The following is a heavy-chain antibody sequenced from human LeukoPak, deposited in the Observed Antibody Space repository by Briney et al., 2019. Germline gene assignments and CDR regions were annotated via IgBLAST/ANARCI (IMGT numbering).Heavy chain of an antibody. J-gene: IGHJ4*02. CDR2: ITPSGGST. Sequence: ASVKVSCKASGYTFTNYYIHWVRQAPGQGLEWMGIITPSGGSTNYAQKFQGRVTMTRDTSTSTAYMELSSLRSEDTAVYYCARLGVPTAIVYFDYWGQGTLVTVSS. D-gene: IGHD2-2*01. CDR3: ARLGVPTAIVYFDY. V-gene: IGHV1-46*01. CDR1: GYTFTNYY.